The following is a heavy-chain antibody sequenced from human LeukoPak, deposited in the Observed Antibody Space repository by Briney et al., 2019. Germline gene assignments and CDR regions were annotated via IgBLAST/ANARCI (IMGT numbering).Heavy chain of an antibody. V-gene: IGHV4-34*03. Sequence: SETLSLTCAVYGGSFNDYYWSWLRQPPGKGLEWIGEINHSGSTNYNPSLKSRVTVSVDTSKNQFSLKLSSVTAADTAVYYCSGYSSGWYGARDAFDIWGQGTMVTVSS. J-gene: IGHJ3*02. D-gene: IGHD6-19*01. CDR3: SGYSSGWYGARDAFDI. CDR1: GGSFNDYY. CDR2: INHSGST.